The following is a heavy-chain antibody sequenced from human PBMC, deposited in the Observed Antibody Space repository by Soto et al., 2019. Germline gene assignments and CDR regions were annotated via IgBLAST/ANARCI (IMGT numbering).Heavy chain of an antibody. D-gene: IGHD3-10*01. J-gene: IGHJ4*02. CDR3: ARDAGSWGY. V-gene: IGHV3-48*02. CDR2: ITSSSSTT. CDR1: GFTFTTYS. Sequence: EVQLVECGGGLVQPGGSLGLSCAASGFTFTTYSMNCVRQAPGKGLGWVSYITSSSSTTYYPHSVKGRFTISRDNAKNSLYLQMNSQRDEDTAVYYCARDAGSWGYWGQGTLVTVSS.